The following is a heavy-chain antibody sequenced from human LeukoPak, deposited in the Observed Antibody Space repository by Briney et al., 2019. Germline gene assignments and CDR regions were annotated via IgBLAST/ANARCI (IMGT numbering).Heavy chain of an antibody. V-gene: IGHV4-59*12. J-gene: IGHJ4*02. CDR3: ARGANYNWDS. CDR1: GGSISSYY. CDR2: IYYSGRT. D-gene: IGHD1-20*01. Sequence: SETLSLTCTVSGGSISSYYWSWIRQPPGKGLEWIGYIYYSGRTNYNPSLKSRVTISVDTSKNQFSLKLSSVTAADTAVYYCARGANYNWDSWGQGTLVTVSS.